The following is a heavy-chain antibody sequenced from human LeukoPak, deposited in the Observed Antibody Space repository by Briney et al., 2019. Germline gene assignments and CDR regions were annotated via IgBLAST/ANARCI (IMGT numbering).Heavy chain of an antibody. D-gene: IGHD3-22*01. V-gene: IGHV4-59*01. Sequence: LIGYIYYSGSTNYNPSLESRVAISVDTPKNQFSLNLSSVTAADTAVYYCARMVSGYYELDCWGQGTLVTVSS. J-gene: IGHJ4*02. CDR3: ARMVSGYYELDC. CDR2: IYYSGST.